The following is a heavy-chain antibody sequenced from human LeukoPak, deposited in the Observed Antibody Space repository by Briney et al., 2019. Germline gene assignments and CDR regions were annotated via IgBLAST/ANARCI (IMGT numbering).Heavy chain of an antibody. Sequence: PSETLSLTCAVYGGSFSGYYWSWIRQPPGKGLEWMGEINHSGSTNYNPSLKSRVTISVDTSKNQFSLKLSSVTAADTAVYYCARAARYVVVVAATRWWFDPWGQGTLVTVSS. V-gene: IGHV4-34*01. CDR3: ARAARYVVVVAATRWWFDP. CDR1: GGSFSGYY. D-gene: IGHD2-15*01. J-gene: IGHJ5*02. CDR2: INHSGST.